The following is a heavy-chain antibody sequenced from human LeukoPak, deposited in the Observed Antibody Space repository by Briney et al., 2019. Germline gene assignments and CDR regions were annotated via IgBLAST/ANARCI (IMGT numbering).Heavy chain of an antibody. V-gene: IGHV4-61*02. CDR2: IYASGST. CDR1: GGSISSDSYY. J-gene: IGHJ3*02. D-gene: IGHD6-13*01. Sequence: SQTLSLTCTVSGGSISSDSYYWSSIRQPAGKGLEWIGRIYASGSTNYNPSLKSRVTISVDTSKTQFSLNLISVTAADTAEYYCANRGSSPGAFDIWGQGIMVSVSS. CDR3: ANRGSSPGAFDI.